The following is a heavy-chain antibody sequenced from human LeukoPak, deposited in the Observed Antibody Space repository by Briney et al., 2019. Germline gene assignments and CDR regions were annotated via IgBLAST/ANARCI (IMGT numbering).Heavy chain of an antibody. CDR2: ISAYNGNT. CDR1: GYTFTTYG. Sequence: ASVKVSCKASGYTFTTYGISWVRQAPGQGLEWMGWISAYNGNTNYAQKLQGRVTMTTDTSTSIAYMELRSLRSDDTAVYYCARMIVGAQGFDYWGQGTLVTVSS. J-gene: IGHJ4*02. D-gene: IGHD1-26*01. CDR3: ARMIVGAQGFDY. V-gene: IGHV1-18*01.